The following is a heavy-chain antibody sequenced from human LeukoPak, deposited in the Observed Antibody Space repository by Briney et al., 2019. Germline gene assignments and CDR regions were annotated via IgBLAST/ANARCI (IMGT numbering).Heavy chain of an antibody. J-gene: IGHJ5*02. CDR2: ISAYNGNT. V-gene: IGHV1-18*04. CDR3: ARLSSHYGDYKVDP. D-gene: IGHD4-17*01. CDR1: GYTFTGYY. Sequence: ASVKVSCKASGYTFTGYYMHWVRQAPGQGLEWMGWISAYNGNTNYAQKLQGRVTMTTDTSTSTAYMELRSLRSDDTAVYYCARLSSHYGDYKVDPWGQGTLVTVSS.